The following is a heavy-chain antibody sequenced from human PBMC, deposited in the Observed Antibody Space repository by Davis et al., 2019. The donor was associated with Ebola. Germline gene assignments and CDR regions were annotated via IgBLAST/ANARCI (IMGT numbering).Heavy chain of an antibody. V-gene: IGHV4-31*03. Sequence: PSETLSLTCTVSGGSISSGGYYWSWIRQHPGKGLEWIGYIYYSGSTYYNPSLKSRVTISVDTSKNQFSLKLSSVTAADTAVYYCASGFGEPRDYGMDVWGQGTTVTVSS. D-gene: IGHD3-10*01. CDR3: ASGFGEPRDYGMDV. CDR1: GGSISSGGYY. J-gene: IGHJ6*02. CDR2: IYYSGST.